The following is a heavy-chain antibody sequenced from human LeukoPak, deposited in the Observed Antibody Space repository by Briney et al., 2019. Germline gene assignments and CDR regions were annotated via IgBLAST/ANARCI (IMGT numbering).Heavy chain of an antibody. D-gene: IGHD1-26*01. CDR2: ISYDRSDK. CDR3: ARDPYSGSYYDY. V-gene: IGHV3-30-3*01. Sequence: GGSLRLSCAASGFTFRTYAMHWVRQAPGKGLEWVAFISYDRSDKSYAGSVKGRITVSRDNSKNTLYLQMNSLRAEDTAVYYCARDPYSGSYYDYWGQGTLVTVSS. CDR1: GFTFRTYA. J-gene: IGHJ4*02.